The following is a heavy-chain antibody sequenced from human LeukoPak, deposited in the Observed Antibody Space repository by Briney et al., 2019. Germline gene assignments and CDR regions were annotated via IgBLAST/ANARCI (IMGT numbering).Heavy chain of an antibody. CDR2: IYTSGST. V-gene: IGHV4-61*02. Sequence: SQTLSLTCTVSGGSISSGSYYWSWIRQPAGKGLEWIGRIYTSGSTNYNPSLKSRVTISVDTSKNQFSLKLSSVTAADTAVYYCARDRWHIAVAGVFNYWGQGTLVTVSS. CDR1: GGSISSGSYY. D-gene: IGHD6-19*01. CDR3: ARDRWHIAVAGVFNY. J-gene: IGHJ4*02.